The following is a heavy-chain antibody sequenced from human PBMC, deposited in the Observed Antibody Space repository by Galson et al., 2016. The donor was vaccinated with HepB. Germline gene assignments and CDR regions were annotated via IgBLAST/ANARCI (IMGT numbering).Heavy chain of an antibody. CDR2: ITSSSDTM. CDR1: GFIFSVYN. J-gene: IGHJ4*02. D-gene: IGHD3-16*01. Sequence: SLRLSCAASGFIFSVYNMNWARQAPGKWLEWIAWITSSSDTMYYADSVKGRFTISRDNAKNSLYLEMNSLRDEDTAVYYCARDDYFRLGYWGQGTLVTVSS. V-gene: IGHV3-48*02. CDR3: ARDDYFRLGY.